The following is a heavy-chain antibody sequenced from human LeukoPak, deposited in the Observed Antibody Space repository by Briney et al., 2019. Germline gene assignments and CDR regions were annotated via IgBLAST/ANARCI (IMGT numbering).Heavy chain of an antibody. CDR1: GYILTELS. Sequence: ASVNVSCKVSGYILTELSMHWVRQAPGKGLEWMGGFDPEDGETVYAQRFQGRVTMTEDTSTDTAYMELRSLRSDDTVVYYCARAPEGRYCRSTSCYYWFDPWGQGTLVTVSS. CDR3: ARAPEGRYCRSTSCYYWFDP. CDR2: FDPEDGET. V-gene: IGHV1-24*01. D-gene: IGHD2-2*01. J-gene: IGHJ5*02.